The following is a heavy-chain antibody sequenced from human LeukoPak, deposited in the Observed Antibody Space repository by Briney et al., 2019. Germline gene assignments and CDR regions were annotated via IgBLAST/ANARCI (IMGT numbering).Heavy chain of an antibody. CDR3: ARDLTMVRGTDY. V-gene: IGHV1-2*02. CDR2: INPNSGGT. J-gene: IGHJ4*02. Sequence: GASVKVTCKASGYTFTGYYMHWVRQAPGQGLEWMGWINPNSGGTNYAQKFQGRVTMTRDTSISTAYMELSRLRSDDTAVYYCARDLTMVRGTDYWGQGTLVTVSS. D-gene: IGHD3-10*01. CDR1: GYTFTGYY.